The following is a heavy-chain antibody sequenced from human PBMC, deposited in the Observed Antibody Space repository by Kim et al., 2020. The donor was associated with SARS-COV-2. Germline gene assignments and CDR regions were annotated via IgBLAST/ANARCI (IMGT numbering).Heavy chain of an antibody. CDR3: APIYGGYSDFDY. D-gene: IGHD4-17*01. Sequence: YNRSLKSRLTISADTSRRQFSLTLSSVTAADTAVYYCAPIYGGYSDFDYWGQGSLVTVSS. V-gene: IGHV4-34*13. J-gene: IGHJ4*02.